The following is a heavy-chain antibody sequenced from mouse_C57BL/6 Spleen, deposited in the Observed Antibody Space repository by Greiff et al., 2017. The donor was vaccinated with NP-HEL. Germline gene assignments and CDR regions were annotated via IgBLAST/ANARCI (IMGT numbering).Heavy chain of an antibody. D-gene: IGHD3-2*02. Sequence: QVQLQQSGAELVRPGASVTLSCKASGYTFTDYEMHWVKQTPVHGLEWIGAIDPETGGTAYNQKFKGKAILTADKSSSTAYMELRSLTSEDSAVYYCTRYSSGAYYFDYWGQGTTLTVSS. J-gene: IGHJ2*01. CDR1: GYTFTDYE. CDR2: IDPETGGT. CDR3: TRYSSGAYYFDY. V-gene: IGHV1-15*01.